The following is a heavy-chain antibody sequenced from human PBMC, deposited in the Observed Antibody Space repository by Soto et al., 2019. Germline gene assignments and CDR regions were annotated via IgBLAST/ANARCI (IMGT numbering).Heavy chain of an antibody. V-gene: IGHV1-69*08. D-gene: IGHD1-1*01. J-gene: IGHJ4*02. CDR2: IIPFLGVT. CDR3: PRDWNSSVSTWEFGGQ. CDR1: GGTFSPYT. Sequence: QVHLVQSGAEVKKPGSSVKVSCKASGGTFSPYTINWVRQSPGQGLEWMRRIIPFLGVTYHAQKCQDRGTITADKSTSTAYLEYRSLRSEDTAVYYCPRDWNSSVSTWEFGGQWGQGTLVTVSS.